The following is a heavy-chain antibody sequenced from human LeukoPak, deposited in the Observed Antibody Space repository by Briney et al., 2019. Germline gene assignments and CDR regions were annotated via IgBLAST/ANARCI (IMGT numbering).Heavy chain of an antibody. D-gene: IGHD2-2*01. CDR1: GYSFTSYW. V-gene: IGHV5-51*01. Sequence: GESLKISCKGSGYSFTSYWIGWVRRMPGKGLEWMVLIYAGDSNTRYRPSFQGQVTISVDKSISTAYLQWSSLKASDTAMYYCARLGGDLYCTSTRCFYDYWGQGTLVTVSP. CDR2: IYAGDSNT. J-gene: IGHJ4*02. CDR3: ARLGGDLYCTSTRCFYDY.